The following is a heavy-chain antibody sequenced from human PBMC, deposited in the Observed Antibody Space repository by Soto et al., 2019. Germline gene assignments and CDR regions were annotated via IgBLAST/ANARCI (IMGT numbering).Heavy chain of an antibody. Sequence: GGSVRLCCAASGFTFSSYAMSWVGQAPGKGLEWVSAISGSGGSTSYADSVKGRFTISRDNSKNTLYLQMNSLRAEDTAVYYCAKEGQYYYGSGSYPYNWFDPWGQGTLVTVSS. CDR1: GFTFSSYA. CDR2: ISGSGGST. V-gene: IGHV3-23*01. D-gene: IGHD3-10*01. J-gene: IGHJ5*02. CDR3: AKEGQYYYGSGSYPYNWFDP.